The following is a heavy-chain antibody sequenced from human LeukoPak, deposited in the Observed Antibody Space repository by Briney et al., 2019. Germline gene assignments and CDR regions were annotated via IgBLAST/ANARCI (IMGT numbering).Heavy chain of an antibody. V-gene: IGHV1-2*02. Sequence: GASVKVSCKASGYTFTSYYMHWVRQAPGQGLECMGWINPNSGGTNYAQKFQGRVTMTRDTSIRTAYMELSRLRLDDTAVYYCARGKREWEYRQGEVGCFDPWGQGTLVTVSS. CDR2: INPNSGGT. J-gene: IGHJ5*02. CDR1: GYTFTSYY. D-gene: IGHD1-26*01. CDR3: ARGKREWEYRQGEVGCFDP.